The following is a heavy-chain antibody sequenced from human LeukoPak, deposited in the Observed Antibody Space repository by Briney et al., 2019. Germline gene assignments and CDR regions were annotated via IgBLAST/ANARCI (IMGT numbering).Heavy chain of an antibody. CDR3: ERFLSGYYFGRTDY. J-gene: IGHJ4*02. V-gene: IGHV4-39*07. CDR1: GGSISSSSYY. Sequence: SETLSLTXTVSGGSISSSSYYWSCIRQPPGKGLEWIGEINHSGSTNYNPSLKSRVTISVDTSKNQFSLKLSSVTAADTAVYYCERFLSGYYFGRTDYWGQGTLVTVSS. D-gene: IGHD3-22*01. CDR2: INHSGST.